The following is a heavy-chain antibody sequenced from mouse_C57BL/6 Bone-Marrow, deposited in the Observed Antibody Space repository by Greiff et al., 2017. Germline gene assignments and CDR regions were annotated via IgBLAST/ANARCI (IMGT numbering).Heavy chain of an antibody. V-gene: IGHV1-9*01. CDR3: ANNYYYGSSPYYAMDY. CDR2: ILPGSGST. D-gene: IGHD1-1*01. CDR1: GYTFTGYW. J-gene: IGHJ4*01. Sequence: QVQLQQSGAELMKPGASVKLSCKATGYTFTGYWIEWVKLRPGHGLEWIGEILPGSGSTNYNEKFKGKATFTADTSSNTAYMQLSSLTTEDSAIYYCANNYYYGSSPYYAMDYWGQGTSVTVSS.